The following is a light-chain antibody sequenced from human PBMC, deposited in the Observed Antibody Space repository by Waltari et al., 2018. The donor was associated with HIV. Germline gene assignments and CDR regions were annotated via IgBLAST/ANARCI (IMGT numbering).Light chain of an antibody. CDR1: NIESSS. CDR3: QVWDSTSDHAT. V-gene: IGLV3-21*04. J-gene: IGLJ2*01. Sequence: SYVLTQPPSVSVAPGKTARISCGGKNIESSSVHWYQQKPGQAPVLVIYDDTDRPSGIPERFSASNIGNTATLTISRVEAGDEADYYCQVWDSTSDHATFGGGTKLTVL. CDR2: DDT.